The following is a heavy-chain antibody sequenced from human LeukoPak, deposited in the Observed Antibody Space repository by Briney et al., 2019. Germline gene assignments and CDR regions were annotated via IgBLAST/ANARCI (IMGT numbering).Heavy chain of an antibody. CDR3: ARDRDYYDSSGYYRNNWFDP. J-gene: IGHJ5*02. CDR1: GGSISSYY. D-gene: IGHD3-22*01. Sequence: PSETLSLTCTVSGGSISSYYWSWIRQPAGKGLEWIGRIYTSGSTNYNPSLKSRVTMSVDTSKNQFCLKLSSVTAADTAVYYCARDRDYYDSSGYYRNNWFDPWGQGTLVTVSS. CDR2: IYTSGST. V-gene: IGHV4-4*07.